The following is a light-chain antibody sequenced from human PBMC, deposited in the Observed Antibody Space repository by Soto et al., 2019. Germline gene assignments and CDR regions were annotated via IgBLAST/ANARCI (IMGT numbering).Light chain of an antibody. CDR2: DAS. Sequence: DIQMTQSPSTLSASVGDTVTITCRASQRMSGWLAWHQQKPGKAPKPLIYDASSLQSGVPSRFSGSGSGTEFTLTISSLQPDDFATYYCQQYKSHPVTFGQGTKVDIK. CDR1: QRMSGW. J-gene: IGKJ1*01. V-gene: IGKV1-5*01. CDR3: QQYKSHPVT.